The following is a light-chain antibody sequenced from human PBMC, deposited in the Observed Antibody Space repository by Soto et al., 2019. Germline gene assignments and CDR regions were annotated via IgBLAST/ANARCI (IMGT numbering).Light chain of an antibody. CDR3: QQTYSTLWT. CDR2: DAS. Sequence: DIQMTQSPSSLSASVGDRVTVTCRASQSISNWLAWYQQKPGKAPKLLIYDASTLESGVPSRFSGRGSGTDFTLTINNLQREDFADYFCQQTYSTLWTFGQGTKVDI. J-gene: IGKJ1*01. V-gene: IGKV1-39*01. CDR1: QSISNW.